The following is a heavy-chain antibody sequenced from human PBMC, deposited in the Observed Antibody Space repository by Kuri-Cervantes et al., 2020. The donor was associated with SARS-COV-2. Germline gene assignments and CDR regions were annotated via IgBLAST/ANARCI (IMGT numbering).Heavy chain of an antibody. CDR2: IDWDDDK. J-gene: IGHJ4*02. CDR1: GFSLTTSGMC. Sequence: SGPTLVNPTETLTLTCTFYGFSLTTSGMCVAWIRQPPGKALEWLARIDWDDDKYYKTSLNTRLSISKDTSKDQVVLTMTNMDPVDTATYYCVRIRAATVIADYWGQGTLVTVSS. V-gene: IGHV2-70*11. CDR3: VRIRAATVIADY. D-gene: IGHD4-11*01.